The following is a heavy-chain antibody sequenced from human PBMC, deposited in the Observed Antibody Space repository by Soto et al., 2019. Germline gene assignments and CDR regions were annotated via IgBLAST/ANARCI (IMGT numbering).Heavy chain of an antibody. CDR1: GFTFSSYG. J-gene: IGHJ6*02. Sequence: QVQLVESGGGVVQPGRSLRLSCAVSGFTFSSYGMHWVRQAPDKGLEWVAVISYDGSNKYYADSVKGRFTISRDNSKNTLYLQMNSLRTEDTGVYYCAKDLVCYGDHEAPLDPMDVWGQGTKVTVSS. CDR2: ISYDGSNK. CDR3: AKDLVCYGDHEAPLDPMDV. D-gene: IGHD4-17*01. V-gene: IGHV3-30*18.